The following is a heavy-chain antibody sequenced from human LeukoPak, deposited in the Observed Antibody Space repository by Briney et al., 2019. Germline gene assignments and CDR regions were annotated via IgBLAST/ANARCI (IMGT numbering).Heavy chain of an antibody. CDR1: GFTFSTYG. J-gene: IGHJ4*02. CDR3: AKDGGFWSGYYPI. CDR2: ISYDGSNK. Sequence: GRSLRLSCAASGFTFSTYGMHWVRQAPGKGLEWVAVISYDGSNKNYVDSVKGRFTISRDNSKNAVHLQMNSLRAEDTAVYFCAKDGGFWSGYYPIWGQGTLVSVSS. D-gene: IGHD3-3*01. V-gene: IGHV3-30*18.